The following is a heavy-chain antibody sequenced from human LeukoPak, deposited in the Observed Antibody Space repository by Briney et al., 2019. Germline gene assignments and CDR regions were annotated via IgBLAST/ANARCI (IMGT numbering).Heavy chain of an antibody. CDR2: IRSKVYGGTT. D-gene: IGHD7-27*01. CDR1: GFTFDNYV. V-gene: IGHV3-49*04. CDR3: TRSLTGSPFDY. Sequence: GSLRLSCSASGFTFDNYVMSWVRQAPGKGLEWISLIRSKVYGGTTEYAASVQGRFSISSDDSKSIAYLQMNSLETDDTAVYYCTRSLTGSPFDYWGLGTLVTVSS. J-gene: IGHJ4*02.